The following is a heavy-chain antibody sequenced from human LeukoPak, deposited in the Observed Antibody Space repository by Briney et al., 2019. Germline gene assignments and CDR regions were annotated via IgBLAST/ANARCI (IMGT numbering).Heavy chain of an antibody. CDR3: ATDQRGAGLGYRYGSGSYNGMDV. J-gene: IGHJ6*02. V-gene: IGHV1-24*01. CDR2: FDPEDGET. CDR1: GYTLTELS. D-gene: IGHD3-10*01. Sequence: GASVKVSCKVSGYTLTELSMHWVRQAPGKGLEWMGGFDPEDGETLYAQKFQGRVTMTEDTSTDTAYMELSSLRSEDTAVYYCATDQRGAGLGYRYGSGSYNGMDVWGQGTTVTASS.